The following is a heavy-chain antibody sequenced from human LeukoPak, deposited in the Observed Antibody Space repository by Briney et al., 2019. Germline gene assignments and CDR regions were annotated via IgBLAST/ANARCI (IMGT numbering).Heavy chain of an antibody. CDR1: GYTFTSYD. D-gene: IGHD1-26*01. CDR2: MNPNSGNT. J-gene: IGHJ6*03. CDR3: ARDGSYHYYYYMDV. Sequence: ASVKVSCKASGYTFTSYDINWVRQATGQGLEWMGWMNPNSGNTGYAQKFQGRVTMTRNTSISTAYMELSSLRSEDTAVYYCARDGSYHYYYYMDVWGKGTTVAVSS. V-gene: IGHV1-8*01.